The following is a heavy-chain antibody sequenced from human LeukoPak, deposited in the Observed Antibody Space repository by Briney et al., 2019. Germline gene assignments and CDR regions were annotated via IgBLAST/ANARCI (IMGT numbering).Heavy chain of an antibody. CDR2: IYSSGST. V-gene: IGHV4-38-2*01. D-gene: IGHD5-12*01. J-gene: IGHJ4*02. Sequence: SETLYLTCDVSGYSISSGYYWGWIRQPPGKGLEWIGSIYSSGSTYYNPSFKSRVTISLDTSKNQFSLKLSSVAAADTAVYYCARVATTTNPPQRPFDYWGQGTLVTVSS. CDR3: ARVATTTNPPQRPFDY. CDR1: GYSISSGYY.